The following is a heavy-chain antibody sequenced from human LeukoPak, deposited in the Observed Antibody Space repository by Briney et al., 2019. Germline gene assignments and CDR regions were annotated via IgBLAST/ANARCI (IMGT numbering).Heavy chain of an antibody. Sequence: SETLSLTCTVSGGSISSYYWGWIRQPPGKGLEWIGYIYYSGSTNYNPSLKSRVTISVDTSKNQFSLKLSSVTTADTAVYYCARERVSGWSRAGAFDIWGQGTMVTVSS. J-gene: IGHJ3*02. CDR1: GGSISSYY. V-gene: IGHV4-59*01. D-gene: IGHD6-19*01. CDR3: ARERVSGWSRAGAFDI. CDR2: IYYSGST.